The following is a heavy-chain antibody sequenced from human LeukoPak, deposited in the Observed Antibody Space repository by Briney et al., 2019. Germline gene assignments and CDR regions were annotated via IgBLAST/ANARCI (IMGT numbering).Heavy chain of an antibody. CDR2: ITSSSSYI. J-gene: IGHJ4*02. V-gene: IGHV3-21*01. CDR1: EFTVSNNY. D-gene: IGHD6-6*01. CDR3: ARDRLVLRPRSSSDY. Sequence: PGGPLRLSCAASEFTVSNNYMSWVRQAPGKGLEWVSSITSSSSYIYYADSVKGRFTISRDDAKNSLYLQMNSLRAEDTAIYYCARDRLVLRPRSSSDYWGQGTLVTVSS.